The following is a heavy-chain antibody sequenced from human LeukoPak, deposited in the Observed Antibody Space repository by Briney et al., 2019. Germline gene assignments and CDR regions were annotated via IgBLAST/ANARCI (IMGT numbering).Heavy chain of an antibody. V-gene: IGHV4-59*01. J-gene: IGHJ4*02. D-gene: IGHD4-17*01. CDR2: IYYSGST. Sequence: SETLSLTCTVSGGSISSYYWSWIRQPPGKGLEWIGYIYYSGSTNYNPSLKSRVTISVDTSKNQFSLKLSSVTAADTAVYYCASSDYGDYYFDYWGQGTLVTVSS. CDR3: ASSDYGDYYFDY. CDR1: GGSISSYY.